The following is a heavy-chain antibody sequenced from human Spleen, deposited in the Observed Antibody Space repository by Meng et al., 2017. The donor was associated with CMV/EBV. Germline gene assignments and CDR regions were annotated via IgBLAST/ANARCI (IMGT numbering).Heavy chain of an antibody. J-gene: IGHJ5*02. CDR1: GYTFTSSA. D-gene: IGHD6-19*01. V-gene: IGHV7-4-1*02. CDR2: INANTGNP. CDR3: AREPIAVAGQLNWFDP. Sequence: GYTFTSSALNWVRQAPGRGLEWMGWINANTGNPTYAQGFTGLSVFSLHASVSTAYLRINSLKAEYTAVYDCAREPIAVAGQLNWFDPWGQGTLVTVSS.